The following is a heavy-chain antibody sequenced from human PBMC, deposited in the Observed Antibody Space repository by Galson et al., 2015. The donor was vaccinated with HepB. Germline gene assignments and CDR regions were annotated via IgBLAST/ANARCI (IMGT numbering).Heavy chain of an antibody. CDR1: GFTFSSYE. D-gene: IGHD1-26*01. J-gene: IGHJ4*02. CDR2: ISSSGSTT. Sequence: SLRLSCAASGFTFSSYEMNWVRQAPGKGLEWVSYISSSGSTTYYADSVKGRFTISRDNAKNSLYLQMNSLRAEDTAVYYCAREGWSWGYWGQGTLVTVSS. V-gene: IGHV3-48*03. CDR3: AREGWSWGY.